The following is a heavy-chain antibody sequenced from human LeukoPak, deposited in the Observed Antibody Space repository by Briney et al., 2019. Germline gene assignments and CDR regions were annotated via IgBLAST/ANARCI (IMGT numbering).Heavy chain of an antibody. J-gene: IGHJ4*02. D-gene: IGHD5-24*01. Sequence: GGSLRLSCAASGLTFSSYGMHWVRQAPGKGLEWVAVIWYDGSNKYYAASVKGRFTISRDNSKNTLYLQMNSLRAEDTAVYYCAKDPRWLQLPSYYFDYWGQGTLVTASS. V-gene: IGHV3-33*06. CDR1: GLTFSSYG. CDR3: AKDPRWLQLPSYYFDY. CDR2: IWYDGSNK.